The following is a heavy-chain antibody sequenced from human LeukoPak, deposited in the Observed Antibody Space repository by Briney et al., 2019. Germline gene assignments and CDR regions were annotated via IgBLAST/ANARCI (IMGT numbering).Heavy chain of an antibody. CDR2: INPNSGGT. J-gene: IGHJ4*02. Sequence: ASVKVSCKASGYTFTGYYMHWVRQAPGQGLEWMGWINPNSGGTNYAQRFQGWVTMTRDTYISTAYMELSRLRSDDTAVYYCAREGRLYSGYDGLDYWGQGTLVTVSS. CDR1: GYTFTGYY. V-gene: IGHV1-2*04. CDR3: AREGRLYSGYDGLDY. D-gene: IGHD5-12*01.